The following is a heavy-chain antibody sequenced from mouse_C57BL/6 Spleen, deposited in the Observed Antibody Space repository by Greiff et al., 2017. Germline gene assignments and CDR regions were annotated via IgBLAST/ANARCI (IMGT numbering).Heavy chain of an antibody. Sequence: EVQLQQSVAELVRPGASVKVSCTASGYNFKNSYMHWVKQRPGQGLEWIGRIDPANGNTNYAPKFKGKATITADTSSNTAYLQLSSLTSEDTAIYYCSRAQGDYYGFDDWGQGTSLTVSS. J-gene: IGHJ2*02. V-gene: IGHV14-3*01. CDR2: IDPANGNT. CDR1: GYNFKNSY. CDR3: SRAQGDYYGFDD. D-gene: IGHD1-1*01.